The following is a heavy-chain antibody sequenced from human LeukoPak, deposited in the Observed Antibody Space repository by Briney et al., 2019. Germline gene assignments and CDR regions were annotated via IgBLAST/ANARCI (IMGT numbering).Heavy chain of an antibody. CDR2: ISGSGGST. V-gene: IGHV3-23*01. J-gene: IGHJ4*02. Sequence: GGSLRLSCAASGFTFSSYAMSWVRQAPGKGLEWVSTISGSGGSTYYADSVKGRFTISRDNSKNTLYLQMNSLRAEDTAVYYCAKSPYDSSGYWDSWGQGTLVTVSS. CDR3: AKSPYDSSGYWDS. CDR1: GFTFSSYA. D-gene: IGHD3-22*01.